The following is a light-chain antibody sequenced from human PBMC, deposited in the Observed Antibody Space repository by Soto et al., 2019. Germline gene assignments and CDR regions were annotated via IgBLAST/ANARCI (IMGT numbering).Light chain of an antibody. V-gene: IGKV3-15*01. CDR1: QSLSRN. CDR3: HQYDDGPYT. CDR2: DAS. J-gene: IGKJ2*01. Sequence: EIVLTQSPGTLSLTPGERATLSCRASQSLSRNYIAWYQHRPGQAPRLLIYDASTRATGIPVRFSGSGSGTEFTLTISSLQSEDFAVYYCHQYDDGPYTFGQGTKVDIK.